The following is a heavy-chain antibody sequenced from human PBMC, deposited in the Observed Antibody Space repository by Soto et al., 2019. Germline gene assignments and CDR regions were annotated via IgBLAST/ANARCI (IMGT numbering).Heavy chain of an antibody. D-gene: IGHD1-1*01. CDR3: ASITTTAN. J-gene: IGHJ4*02. Sequence: QLQLQESGPGLVKPSETLSLICTVSGVSISSSRHYWGWIRQPPGRGLEYIGTVYSSGTTYYNPSXKTRLTISIDTSKNQFSRNRSSVTAAAQAVYSCASITTTANWGQGTLVTVSS. CDR1: GVSISSSRHY. CDR2: VYSSGTT. V-gene: IGHV4-39*01.